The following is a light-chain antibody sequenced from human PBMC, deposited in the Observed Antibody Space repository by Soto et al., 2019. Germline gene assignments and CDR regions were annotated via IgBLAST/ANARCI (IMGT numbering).Light chain of an antibody. J-gene: IGLJ2*01. V-gene: IGLV1-44*01. CDR2: TND. Sequence: QSVLTQPPSTSGTPGQRVTISCSGSSSNVGINTVNWYQQFPGTAPRLLIYTNDQRPSGVPARFSGSKSGTSASLAISGLQSEDEADYYCAAWDDSLSGLVFGGGTKVTVL. CDR1: SSNVGINT. CDR3: AAWDDSLSGLV.